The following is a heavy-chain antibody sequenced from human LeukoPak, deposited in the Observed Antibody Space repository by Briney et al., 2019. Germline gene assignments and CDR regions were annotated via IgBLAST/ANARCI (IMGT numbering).Heavy chain of an antibody. CDR2: INPSGGST. CDR1: GYTFTGYY. V-gene: IGHV1-46*01. Sequence: GASVKVSCKASGYTFTGYYMHWVRQAPGQGLEWMGIINPSGGSTSYAQKFQGRVTMTRDMSTSTVYMELSSLRSEDTAVYYCARGVPYCSSTSCHMGYYFDYWGQGTLVTVSS. D-gene: IGHD2-2*02. CDR3: ARGVPYCSSTSCHMGYYFDY. J-gene: IGHJ4*02.